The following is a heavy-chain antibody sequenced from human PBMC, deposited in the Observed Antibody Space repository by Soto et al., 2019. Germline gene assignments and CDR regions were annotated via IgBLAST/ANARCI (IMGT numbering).Heavy chain of an antibody. V-gene: IGHV1-46*01. J-gene: IGHJ6*02. D-gene: IGHD1-7*01. Sequence: ASVKVSCKASGYTFTSYYIHWVRQAPGQGLEWMGIINPSGGSTTYAQKFQGRVTMIRDTSTTTVHMELSSLRSEDTAVYYCARDGTGTRLSYYYCGMDVWGQGTTVNVSS. CDR3: ARDGTGTRLSYYYCGMDV. CDR1: GYTFTSYY. CDR2: INPSGGST.